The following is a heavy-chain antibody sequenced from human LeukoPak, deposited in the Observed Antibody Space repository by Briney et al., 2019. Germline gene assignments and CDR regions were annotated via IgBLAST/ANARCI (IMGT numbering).Heavy chain of an antibody. Sequence: ASVKVSCKASGYTFTSYGITWVRQAPGQGLEWTGWIATYNGNTNYAQKLQGRVTMTTDTSTSTAYMELRSLRSDDTAVYYCARVLSSYGDYSTDWGQGTLVTVSS. D-gene: IGHD4-17*01. CDR1: GYTFTSYG. J-gene: IGHJ4*02. V-gene: IGHV1-18*01. CDR3: ARVLSSYGDYSTD. CDR2: IATYNGNT.